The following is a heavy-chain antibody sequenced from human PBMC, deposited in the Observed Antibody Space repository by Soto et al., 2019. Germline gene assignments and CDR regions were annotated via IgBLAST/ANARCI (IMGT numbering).Heavy chain of an antibody. CDR3: ARKATVTTCFDY. V-gene: IGHV4-31*03. CDR2: IYYSGST. J-gene: IGHJ4*02. CDR1: GGSISSGGYY. D-gene: IGHD4-17*01. Sequence: QVQLQESGPGLVKPSRTLSLTCTVSGGSISSGGYYWSWIRQHPGKGLEWIGYIYYSGSTYYNPSLKLRVTISGDTAKTQFSLKLSSVTAADTAVYYCARKATVTTCFDYWGQGTLVTVSS.